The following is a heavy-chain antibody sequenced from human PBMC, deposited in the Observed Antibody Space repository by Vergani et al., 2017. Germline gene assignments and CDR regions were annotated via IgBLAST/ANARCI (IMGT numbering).Heavy chain of an antibody. CDR1: GGSFSGYY. CDR3: AGGARWLHILMVGRAFDY. D-gene: IGHD5-24*01. Sequence: QVQLQQWGAGLLKPSETLSLTCAVYGGSFSGYYWSWIRQPPGKGLEWIGEINHSGSTNYTPSLKIRVTISIDTSKNQCSLKLSSVTAADTAGYYCAGGARWLHILMVGRAFDYWGQGTLVTVSS. V-gene: IGHV4-34*01. CDR2: INHSGST. J-gene: IGHJ4*02.